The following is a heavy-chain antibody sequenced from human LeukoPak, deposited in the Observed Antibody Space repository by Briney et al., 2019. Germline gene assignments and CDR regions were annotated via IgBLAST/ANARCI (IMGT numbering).Heavy chain of an antibody. CDR3: ASGGATVWGY. Sequence: GGSLRLSCAASGFAFSDYSMNWVRQASGKGLEWIAAITSDSHYIYYADSMRGRFTISRDNAENSVYLQMNGLRADDTAVYYCASGGATVWGYWGQGALVMVSS. J-gene: IGHJ4*02. CDR1: GFAFSDYS. CDR2: ITSDSHYI. V-gene: IGHV3-21*01. D-gene: IGHD3-16*01.